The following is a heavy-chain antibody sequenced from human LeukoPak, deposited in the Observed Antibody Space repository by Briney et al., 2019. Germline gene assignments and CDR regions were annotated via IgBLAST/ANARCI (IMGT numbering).Heavy chain of an antibody. V-gene: IGHV4-30-4*08. J-gene: IGHJ3*02. CDR3: ARCYDSTSDAFDI. D-gene: IGHD3-22*01. CDR1: GGSISRGDYY. Sequence: SQTLSLTCTVSGGSISRGDYYWSWIRQPPGKGLEWIGYIYYSGSTYYNPSLKSRVTISVDTSKNHFSLKLSSVTAADTAVYYCARCYDSTSDAFDIWGQGTMVTVSS. CDR2: IYYSGST.